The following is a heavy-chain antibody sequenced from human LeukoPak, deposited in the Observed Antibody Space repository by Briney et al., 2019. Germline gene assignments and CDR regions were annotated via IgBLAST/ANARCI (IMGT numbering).Heavy chain of an antibody. CDR1: GFTFSSYG. D-gene: IGHD5-18*01. Sequence: PGGSLRLSCAASGFTFSSYGMHWVRQAPGKGLEWVAVISYDGSNKYYADSVKGRFTISRDNSKNTLHLQMNSLRAEDTAVYYCAIQASGAFDIWGQGTMVTVSS. CDR3: AIQASGAFDI. V-gene: IGHV3-30*03. J-gene: IGHJ3*02. CDR2: ISYDGSNK.